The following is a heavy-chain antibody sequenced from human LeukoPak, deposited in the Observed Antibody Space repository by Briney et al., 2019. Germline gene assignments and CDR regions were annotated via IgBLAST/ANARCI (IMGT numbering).Heavy chain of an antibody. J-gene: IGHJ4*02. V-gene: IGHV4-59*05. CDR2: IYYSGST. D-gene: IGHD3-22*01. CDR3: ATRYYYDSSGYYSYYFDY. CDR1: GGSISSYY. Sequence: SETLSLTCTVSGGSISSYYWSWIRQPPGKGLEWIGSIYYSGSTYYNPSLKSRVTISVDTSKNQFSLKLSSVTAADTAVYYCATRYYYDSSGYYSYYFDYWGQGTLVTVSS.